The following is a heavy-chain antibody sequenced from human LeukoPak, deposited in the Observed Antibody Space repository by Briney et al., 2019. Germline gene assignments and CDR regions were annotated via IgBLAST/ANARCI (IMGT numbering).Heavy chain of an antibody. CDR2: IIPIFGTA. V-gene: IGHV1-69*13. D-gene: IGHD4-11*01. Sequence: ASVKVSCKASGGTFSSYAISWVRQAPGEGLEWMGGIIPIFGTANYAQKFQGRVTITADESTSTAYMELSSLRSEDTAVYYCARARDYSSRFDYWGQGTLVTVSS. CDR1: GGTFSSYA. J-gene: IGHJ4*02. CDR3: ARARDYSSRFDY.